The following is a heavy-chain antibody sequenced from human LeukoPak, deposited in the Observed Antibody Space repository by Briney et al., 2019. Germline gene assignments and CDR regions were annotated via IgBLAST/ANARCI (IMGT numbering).Heavy chain of an antibody. CDR1: GYTFTAYY. Sequence: ASLKVSCKASGYTFTAYYIHWVRQAPGQGLEWMGWISAYNGNTNYAQKLQGRVTMTTDTSTSTAYMEPRSLRSDDTAVYYCARDHTYYDILTGYYSQDYYYYGMDVWGQGTTVTVSS. D-gene: IGHD3-9*01. CDR3: ARDHTYYDILTGYYSQDYYYYGMDV. J-gene: IGHJ6*02. V-gene: IGHV1-18*04. CDR2: ISAYNGNT.